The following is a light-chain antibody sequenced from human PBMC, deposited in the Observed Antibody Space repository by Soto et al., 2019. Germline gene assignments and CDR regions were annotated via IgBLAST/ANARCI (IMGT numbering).Light chain of an antibody. Sequence: DIHLTQSPSFLSASVGARVTITCRASQGIASSLAWYQQKAGKAPKLLIYAASTLESGVPSRFSGSGPGTEFTLTISSLQPEDLAIYYCQQVNSYPLTFGGGTKVEIK. CDR1: QGIASS. V-gene: IGKV1-9*01. CDR2: AAS. CDR3: QQVNSYPLT. J-gene: IGKJ4*01.